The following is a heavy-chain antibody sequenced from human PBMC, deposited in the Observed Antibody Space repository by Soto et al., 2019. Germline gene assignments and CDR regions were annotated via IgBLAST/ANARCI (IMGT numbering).Heavy chain of an antibody. J-gene: IGHJ4*02. D-gene: IGHD6-19*01. Sequence: SETLSLTCAVYGGSFSGYYWSWIRQPPGKGLGWIGEINHSGSTNYNPSLKSRVTISVDTSKNQFSLKLSSVTAADTAVYYCATSYSSGWYYWGQGTLVTVSS. CDR3: ATSYSSGWYY. CDR2: INHSGST. V-gene: IGHV4-34*01. CDR1: GGSFSGYY.